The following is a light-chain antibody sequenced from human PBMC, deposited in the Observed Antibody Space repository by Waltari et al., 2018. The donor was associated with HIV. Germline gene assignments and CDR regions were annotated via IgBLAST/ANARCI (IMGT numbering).Light chain of an antibody. J-gene: IGLJ2*01. CDR3: ATWDDSLNGVL. CDR2: RDT. CDR1: SSNIGSNS. Sequence: SVLTQPPSASGTPGQKVTISCSGSSSNIGSNSVFWYQQLPGPAPKLLIYRDTQRPSGVPDRFSGSKSGTSASLASSGLRSEDEAVYSCATWDDSLNGVLFGGGTNLNVL. V-gene: IGLV1-47*01.